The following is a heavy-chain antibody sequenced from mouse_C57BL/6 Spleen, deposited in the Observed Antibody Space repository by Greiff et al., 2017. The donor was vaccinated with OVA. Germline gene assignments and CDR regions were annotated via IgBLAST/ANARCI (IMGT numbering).Heavy chain of an antibody. CDR2: INPYNGGT. Sequence: VQLKESGPVLVKPGASVKMSCKASGYTFTDYYMNWVKQSHGKSLEWIGVINPYNGGTSYNQKFKGKATLTVDKSSSTAYMELNSLTSEDSAVYYCARDPYGNEDYAMDYWGQGTSVTVSS. CDR1: GYTFTDYY. CDR3: ARDPYGNEDYAMDY. V-gene: IGHV1-19*01. J-gene: IGHJ4*01. D-gene: IGHD2-1*01.